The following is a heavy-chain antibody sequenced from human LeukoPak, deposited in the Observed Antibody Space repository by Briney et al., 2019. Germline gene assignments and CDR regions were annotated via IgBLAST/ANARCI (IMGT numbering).Heavy chain of an antibody. CDR2: IYRSGSP. CDR3: ARDTRWGTTMIVFDY. CDR1: GFTVSTTY. V-gene: IGHV3-66*03. D-gene: IGHD1-7*01. Sequence: GGSLRLSCAAPGFTVSTTYMSWVRQSPGKGLGCVPVIYRSGSPYYADSVKGRFTISRDNSKNTLYLQMNSLRAGDTAVYYCARDTRWGTTMIVFDYWGQGTLVTVSS. J-gene: IGHJ4*02.